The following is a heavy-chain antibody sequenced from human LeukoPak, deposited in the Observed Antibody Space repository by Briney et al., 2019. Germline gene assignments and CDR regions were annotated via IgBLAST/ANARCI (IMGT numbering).Heavy chain of an antibody. V-gene: IGHV4-4*07. CDR1: GGSISSYY. Sequence: PSETLSLTCTVSGGSISSYYWSWIRQPAGQGLEWIGRIYTSGSTHYNPSLKSRVTMSVDTSKNQFSLKRSSVTAADTAVYYCARVRTYYDILTGYSDNAFDIWGQGTMVTVSS. CDR2: IYTSGST. J-gene: IGHJ3*02. CDR3: ARVRTYYDILTGYSDNAFDI. D-gene: IGHD3-9*01.